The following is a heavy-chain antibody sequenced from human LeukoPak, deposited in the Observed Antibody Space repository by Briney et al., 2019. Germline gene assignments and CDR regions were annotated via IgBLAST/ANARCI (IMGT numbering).Heavy chain of an antibody. V-gene: IGHV3-53*01. J-gene: IGHJ5*02. D-gene: IGHD3-3*01. Sequence: GGSLRLSCAASGFIVSSNYMSWVRQAPGKGLEWVSVIYSGGSTYYADSVKGRFTISRDNSKNTLYLQMNSLRAEDTAVYYCARDRGYDFWSGYRSSGWFDPWGQGTLVTVSS. CDR3: ARDRGYDFWSGYRSSGWFDP. CDR2: IYSGGST. CDR1: GFIVSSNY.